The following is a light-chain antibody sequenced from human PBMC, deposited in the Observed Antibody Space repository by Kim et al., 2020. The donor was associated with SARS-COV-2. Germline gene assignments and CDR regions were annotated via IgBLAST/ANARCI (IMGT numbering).Light chain of an antibody. Sequence: DIQMTQSPSSLSASVGDRVTMTCRASQDIRNDLVWFQQNPGKAPRSLIYGASSLQSGVPSKFSGSGSGTDFTLTISSLQPEDFATYYCQQHKSYPVTFGQGTRLEIK. CDR3: QQHKSYPVT. J-gene: IGKJ5*01. V-gene: IGKV1-16*02. CDR2: GAS. CDR1: QDIRND.